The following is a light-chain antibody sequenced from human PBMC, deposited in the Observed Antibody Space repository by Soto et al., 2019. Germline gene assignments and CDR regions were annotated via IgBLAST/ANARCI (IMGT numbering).Light chain of an antibody. CDR2: EVS. J-gene: IGLJ1*01. Sequence: SALTQPASVSGSPGQSITISCTGTSNDVGSYDFVSWYQQQPGKAPKLLIYEVSNRPSGVSHRFSGSKSDNTASLTISGLQSEDEADYYCSSSTTFTTLVSGTGTKVTVL. CDR1: SNDVGSYDF. CDR3: SSSTTFTTLV. V-gene: IGLV2-14*01.